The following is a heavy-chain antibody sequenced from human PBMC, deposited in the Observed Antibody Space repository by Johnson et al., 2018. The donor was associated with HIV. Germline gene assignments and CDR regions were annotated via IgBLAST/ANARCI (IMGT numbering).Heavy chain of an antibody. Sequence: MQLVESGGGLVQPDGSLKLSCAASGFTVSDSAMHWVRQTSGKGLEWVGRIRSETYSYATAYAASVKGRFTISRDDSQNTAYLQMNSLKSEDTAMYYCTRTDDRYNCDISGFVDAFDIWGQGTMVTVTS. D-gene: IGHD3-22*01. J-gene: IGHJ3*02. CDR3: TRTDDRYNCDISGFVDAFDI. CDR2: IRSETYSYAT. CDR1: GFTVSDSA. V-gene: IGHV3-73*01.